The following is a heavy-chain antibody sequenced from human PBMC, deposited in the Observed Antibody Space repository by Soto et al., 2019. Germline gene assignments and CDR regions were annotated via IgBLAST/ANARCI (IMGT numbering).Heavy chain of an antibody. D-gene: IGHD3-16*02. CDR1: GGSISSGGYY. Sequence: PSETLSLTCTVSGGSISSGGYYWSWTRQHPGKGLEWIGYIYYSGSTYYNPSLKSRVTISVDTSKNQFSLKLSSVTAADTAVYYCARADTFGGVIVAFDYWGQGTLVTVSS. CDR2: IYYSGST. V-gene: IGHV4-31*03. J-gene: IGHJ4*02. CDR3: ARADTFGGVIVAFDY.